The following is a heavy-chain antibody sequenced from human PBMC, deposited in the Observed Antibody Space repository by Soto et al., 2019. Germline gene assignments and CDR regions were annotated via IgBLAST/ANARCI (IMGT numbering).Heavy chain of an antibody. V-gene: IGHV3-23*01. D-gene: IGHD3-10*01. CDR3: AKEIGVRGVNISY. CDR2: ISGSGGST. CDR1: GFTFSSYA. J-gene: IGHJ4*02. Sequence: PGGSLRLSCAASGFTFSSYAMTWVRQAPGKGLEWVSVISGSGGSTYFADSVKGRFTISRDNSKNTLYLQMSSLRAEDTALYYCAKEIGVRGVNISYWGQGTLVTVS.